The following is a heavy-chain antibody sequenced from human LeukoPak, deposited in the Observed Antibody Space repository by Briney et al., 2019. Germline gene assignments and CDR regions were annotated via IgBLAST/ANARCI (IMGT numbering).Heavy chain of an antibody. CDR1: GGSISSSSYY. V-gene: IGHV4-39*07. CDR3: ARGGNSSPKGRPSHSWYFDL. D-gene: IGHD6-13*01. J-gene: IGHJ2*01. CDR2: INHSGST. Sequence: PSETLSLTCTVSGGSISSSSYYWGWIRQPPGKGLEWIGEINHSGSTNYNPSLRSRVTISIDTSKKQFSLKLSSVTAADTAVYYCARGGNSSPKGRPSHSWYFDLWGRGTPVTVSS.